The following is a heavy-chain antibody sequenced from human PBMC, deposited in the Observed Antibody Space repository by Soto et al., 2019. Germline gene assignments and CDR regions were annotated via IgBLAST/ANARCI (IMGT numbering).Heavy chain of an antibody. CDR1: GYTFTSYG. V-gene: IGHV1-18*01. D-gene: IGHD4-17*01. CDR3: ARGSPKHSTVVMYYYYMDV. Sequence: ASVKVSCKASGYTFTSYGISWVRQAPGQGLEWMGWISAYNGNTNYAQKLQGRVTMTTDTSTSTAYMELRSLRSDDTAVYYCARGSPKHSTVVMYYYYMDVWGKGTTVTVSS. J-gene: IGHJ6*03. CDR2: ISAYNGNT.